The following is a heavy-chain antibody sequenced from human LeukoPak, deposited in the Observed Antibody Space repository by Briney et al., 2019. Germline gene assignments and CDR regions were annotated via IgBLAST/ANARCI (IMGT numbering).Heavy chain of an antibody. Sequence: VASVKLSCKASGYIFTDYYMYWVRQAPGQGLEWMGWINPNSGDTNYAQKFQGRVTMTRDTSITTAYMELRRLRSDDTAVYYCARPLGEYSGYDLAFDYWGQGTLVTVSS. J-gene: IGHJ4*02. V-gene: IGHV1-2*02. CDR3: ARPLGEYSGYDLAFDY. CDR2: INPNSGDT. CDR1: GYIFTDYY. D-gene: IGHD5-12*01.